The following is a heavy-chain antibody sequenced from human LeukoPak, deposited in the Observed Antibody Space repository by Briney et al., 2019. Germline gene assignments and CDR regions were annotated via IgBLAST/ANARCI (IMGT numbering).Heavy chain of an antibody. CDR2: ISAYNANT. CDR1: GYTFTSFG. V-gene: IGHV1-18*01. CDR3: ARDLGPAQWLVPGY. J-gene: IGHJ4*02. Sequence: ASVKVSCKASGYTFTSFGISWVRRAPGQELEWVGWISAYNANTNYAQNLQGRVTMTTDTSTSTAYMELRSLRSDDTAVYYCARDLGPAQWLVPGYWGQGTLVTVSS. D-gene: IGHD6-19*01.